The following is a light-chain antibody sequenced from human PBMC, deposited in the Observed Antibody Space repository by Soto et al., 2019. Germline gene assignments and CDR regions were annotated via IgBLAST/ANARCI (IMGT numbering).Light chain of an antibody. CDR1: QSISSW. V-gene: IGKV1-5*03. Sequence: DIQMTQSPSTLSASVGDRVTITCRASQSISSWLAWYQQKPGKAPKLLIYKASSLERGVPSRFSGSGSGTEFTLTISSLQPDDFATYYCQQYNSYLWTFGQGTKLEIK. CDR3: QQYNSYLWT. J-gene: IGKJ2*02. CDR2: KAS.